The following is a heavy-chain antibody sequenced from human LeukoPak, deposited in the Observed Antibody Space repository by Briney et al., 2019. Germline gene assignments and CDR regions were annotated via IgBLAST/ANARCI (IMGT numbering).Heavy chain of an antibody. V-gene: IGHV3-23*01. J-gene: IGHJ4*02. CDR2: MSGSATTT. Sequence: GGSLRLSCAASGFTFSMYAMSWVRQAPGKGLEWVSAMSGSATTTYYADSVKGRFTISRDNSKNTLYLQMNSLRAEDTAVYYCAKAYYDFWSGYASYYFDYWGQGTLVTVS. CDR1: GFTFSMYA. CDR3: AKAYYDFWSGYASYYFDY. D-gene: IGHD3-3*01.